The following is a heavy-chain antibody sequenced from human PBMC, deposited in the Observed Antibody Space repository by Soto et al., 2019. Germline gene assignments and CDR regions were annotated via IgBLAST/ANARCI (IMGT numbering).Heavy chain of an antibody. Sequence: QVQLQQWGAGLLKPSETLSLTCAVYGGSFSGYYWSWIRQPPGKGLEWIGEINHSGITNYNPSLKSRVTISVDTSKNQFSLKLSPVTAADTAVYYCARGAVAAGMASEAYYYYYYMDVWGKGTTVTVSS. J-gene: IGHJ6*03. CDR1: GGSFSGYY. V-gene: IGHV4-34*01. CDR2: INHSGIT. D-gene: IGHD6-13*01. CDR3: ARGAVAAGMASEAYYYYYYMDV.